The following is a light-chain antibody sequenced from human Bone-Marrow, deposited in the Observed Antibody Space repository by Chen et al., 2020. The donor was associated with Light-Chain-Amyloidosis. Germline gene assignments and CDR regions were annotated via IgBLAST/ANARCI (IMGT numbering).Light chain of an antibody. CDR3: KSFTSVSSYV. CDR1: SGDVGAYNY. Sequence: QSALTQPASVSGSPGQSITISCTGTSGDVGAYNYVSWYQQPQGKAPKVMIYAGSNRPSGVFYRFLGSNSGNKAYLTISGLQAEDVADYYCKSFTSVSSYVFRPGTKVNVL. CDR2: AGS. V-gene: IGLV2-14*01. J-gene: IGLJ1*01.